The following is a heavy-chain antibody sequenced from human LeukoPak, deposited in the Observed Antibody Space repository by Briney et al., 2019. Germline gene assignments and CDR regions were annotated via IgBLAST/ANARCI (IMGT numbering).Heavy chain of an antibody. Sequence: SETLSLTCTVSGGSISSSNYYWGWIRQPPGKGLEWIGTIYYSGSTYYNPSLKSRVTISVDTSKNQFSLKLSSVTAADTAVYYCARQEEPRARYYYDSSGKRGAFDIWGQGTMVTVSS. CDR1: GGSISSSNYY. CDR2: IYYSGST. V-gene: IGHV4-39*01. J-gene: IGHJ3*02. D-gene: IGHD3-22*01. CDR3: ARQEEPRARYYYDSSGKRGAFDI.